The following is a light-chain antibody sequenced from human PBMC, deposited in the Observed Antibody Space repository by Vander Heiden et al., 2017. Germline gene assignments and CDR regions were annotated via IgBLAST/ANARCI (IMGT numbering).Light chain of an antibody. J-gene: IGKJ3*01. CDR1: QSIRIY. Sequence: DIQMTQSPSSLSASVGDSVTITCRASQSIRIYLNWYQQKPGKVPRLLIYGASNLQSGVPSRFSGSGSGTDFTLTISSRQPEDFATYYCQQSHCDSPFTFGHGTKVDIK. CDR2: GAS. CDR3: QQSHCDSPFT. V-gene: IGKV1-39*01.